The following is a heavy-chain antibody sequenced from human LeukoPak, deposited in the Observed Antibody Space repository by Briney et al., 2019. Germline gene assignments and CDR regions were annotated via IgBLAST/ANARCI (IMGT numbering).Heavy chain of an antibody. J-gene: IGHJ4*02. V-gene: IGHV3-23*01. CDR2: ISGSGGST. Sequence: GGSLRLSCAASGFTFSSYAMSWVRQAPGKGLEWVSAISGSGGSTYYADSVKGRFTISRDNSKNTLYLQMNSLRAEDTAVYYCARDLELRYFDCPDYWGQGTLVTVSS. D-gene: IGHD3-9*01. CDR3: ARDLELRYFDCPDY. CDR1: GFTFSSYA.